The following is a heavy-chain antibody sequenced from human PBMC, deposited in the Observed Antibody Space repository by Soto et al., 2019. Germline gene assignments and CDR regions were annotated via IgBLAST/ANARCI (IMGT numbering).Heavy chain of an antibody. J-gene: IGHJ5*02. CDR2: ISGSGGST. Sequence: GWSLRLSCAAAGFTFSSYAMSWVRQAPGKGLEWVSAISGSGGSTYYADSVKGRFTISRDNSKNTLYLQMNSLRAEDTAVYYCAKDRHSSSSDWFDPWGQGTLVTASP. V-gene: IGHV3-23*01. D-gene: IGHD6-6*01. CDR1: GFTFSSYA. CDR3: AKDRHSSSSDWFDP.